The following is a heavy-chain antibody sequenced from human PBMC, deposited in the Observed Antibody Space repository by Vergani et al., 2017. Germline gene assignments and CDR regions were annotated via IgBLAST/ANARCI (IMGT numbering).Heavy chain of an antibody. J-gene: IGHJ4*02. V-gene: IGHV1-8*01. D-gene: IGHD3-3*01. CDR3: ARDESGPPDY. CDR1: GYTFTSYD. CDR2: MNPNSANT. Sequence: QVQLVQSGAEVKKPGASVKVSCKASGYTFTSYDVNWVRQATGQGLEWMGWMNPNSANTGYAQKFQGRVTMTRNTSINTAYMELRSLRSDDTSVYYCARDESGPPDYWGQGTLVTVSS.